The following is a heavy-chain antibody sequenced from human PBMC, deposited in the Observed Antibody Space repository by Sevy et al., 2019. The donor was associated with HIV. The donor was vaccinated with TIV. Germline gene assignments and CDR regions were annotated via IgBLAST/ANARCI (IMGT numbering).Heavy chain of an antibody. D-gene: IGHD2-2*01. J-gene: IGHJ6*03. Sequence: GGSLRLSCAVSGFTFSNSGMNWVRLAPGKGLEWISYISGSSSLRYYADSVRGRFSISRDNAKNSLYLQMNSLRAEDTAIYYCAREADCTSSSCHFYYYYYMDVWGKGTTVTVSS. CDR2: ISGSSSLR. V-gene: IGHV3-48*01. CDR1: GFTFSNSG. CDR3: AREADCTSSSCHFYYYYYMDV.